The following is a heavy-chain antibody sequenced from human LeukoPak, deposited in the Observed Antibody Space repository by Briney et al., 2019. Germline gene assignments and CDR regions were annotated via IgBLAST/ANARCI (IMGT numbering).Heavy chain of an antibody. Sequence: PGGSLRLSCAASGFTFSSYGMHWVRQAPGKGLEWVAFIRYDGSNKYYADSVKGRFTISRDNSKNTLYLQMNSLRAEDTAVYYCAKDVSLAAGSDYWGQGTLVTVSS. V-gene: IGHV3-30*02. J-gene: IGHJ4*02. CDR3: AKDVSLAAGSDY. CDR2: IRYDGSNK. CDR1: GFTFSSYG. D-gene: IGHD6-13*01.